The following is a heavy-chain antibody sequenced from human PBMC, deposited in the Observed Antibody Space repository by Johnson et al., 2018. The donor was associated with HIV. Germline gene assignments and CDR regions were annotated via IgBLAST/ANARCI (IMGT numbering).Heavy chain of an antibody. Sequence: VQLVESGGGVVRPGGSLRLSCAASGFTFDDYAMHWVRQAPGKGLEWVSGVNWSGGRTDYADSVKGRFTISRDNAKNSLYLQMNSLRAGDTAMYYCATGEEAFCGGDCYSGGFDIWGQGTMVTVSS. V-gene: IGHV3-20*04. CDR3: ATGEEAFCGGDCYSGGFDI. CDR2: VNWSGGRT. CDR1: GFTFDDYA. J-gene: IGHJ3*02. D-gene: IGHD2-21*01.